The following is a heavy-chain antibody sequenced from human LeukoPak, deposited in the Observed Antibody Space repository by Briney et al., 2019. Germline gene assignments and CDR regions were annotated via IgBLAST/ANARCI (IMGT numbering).Heavy chain of an antibody. CDR2: INHSGST. D-gene: IGHD5-18*01. CDR3: ARGDTYGSYFDL. CDR1: GGSFSDYY. Sequence: SETLSLTCTVYGGSFSDYYWYWLRQPPAKGLEGLREINHSGSTNYNPSVKSRVTISTDKPENQFSLKVTSVTAADTAVYYCARGDTYGSYFDLWGRGTLVTVSS. V-gene: IGHV4-34*01. J-gene: IGHJ2*01.